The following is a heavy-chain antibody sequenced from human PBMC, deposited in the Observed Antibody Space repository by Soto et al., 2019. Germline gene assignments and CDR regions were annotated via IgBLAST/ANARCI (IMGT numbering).Heavy chain of an antibody. CDR3: ARDGIRHYYDSSGYYRWFDP. D-gene: IGHD3-22*01. Sequence: GGSLRLSCAASGFTFSNAWMNWVRQAPGKGLEWVGRIKSKTDGGTTDYAAPVKGRFTISRDDSKNTLYLQMNSLKTDDTAVYYCARDGIRHYYDSSGYYRWFDPWGQGTLVTVSS. CDR2: IKSKTDGGTT. J-gene: IGHJ5*02. CDR1: GFTFSNAW. V-gene: IGHV3-15*07.